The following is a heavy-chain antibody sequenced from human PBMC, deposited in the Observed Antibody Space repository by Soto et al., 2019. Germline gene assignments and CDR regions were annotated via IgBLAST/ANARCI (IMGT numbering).Heavy chain of an antibody. Sequence: WGSLRLSCTASGFTFSSYGMSWVRQAPGKGLEWVSSMSGDGTTTYYIDSVKGRFTISRDNSRNTLSLQMNSLRTEDTAVYYCAKDITFDSSAYNYWGQGILVTVSS. CDR3: AKDITFDSSAYNY. D-gene: IGHD3-22*01. V-gene: IGHV3-23*01. J-gene: IGHJ4*02. CDR2: MSGDGTTT. CDR1: GFTFSSYG.